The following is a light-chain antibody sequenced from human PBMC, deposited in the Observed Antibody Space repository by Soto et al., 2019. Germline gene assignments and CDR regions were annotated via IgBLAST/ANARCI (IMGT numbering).Light chain of an antibody. Sequence: EIVLTQSPAILSLSPGERATLSCRASQSVSSYLAWYQQKPGQAPRLLIYDASNRATGIPARFSGSGSGTDFTLTISSLEPKDFAVYYCQQRSNWPPTFGQGTKLEIK. CDR2: DAS. CDR1: QSVSSY. V-gene: IGKV3-11*01. J-gene: IGKJ2*01. CDR3: QQRSNWPPT.